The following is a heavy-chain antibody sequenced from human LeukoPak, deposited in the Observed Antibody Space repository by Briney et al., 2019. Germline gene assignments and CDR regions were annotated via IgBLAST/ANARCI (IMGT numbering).Heavy chain of an antibody. Sequence: SQTLSLTCTVSADSLSSGGHYWAWIRQFPGKGLESIGFIHHSGRSRHNPSLKDRVAISVDTSRKQFPLKLSSVTAADTAMYYCARGGNRFGGFCFDYWGQGIQVIVSS. CDR1: ADSLSSGGHY. CDR3: ARGGNRFGGFCFDY. J-gene: IGHJ4*02. V-gene: IGHV4-31*03. CDR2: IHHSGRS. D-gene: IGHD3-10*01.